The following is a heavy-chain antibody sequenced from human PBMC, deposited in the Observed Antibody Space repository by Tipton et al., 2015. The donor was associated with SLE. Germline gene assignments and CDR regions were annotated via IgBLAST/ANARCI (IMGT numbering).Heavy chain of an antibody. CDR1: GGSITTYY. D-gene: IGHD3-10*01. V-gene: IGHV4-59*08. Sequence: TLSLTCSVSGGSITTYYWSWIRQPPGKGLEWIGYIYYSGSTNYNPSLKSRVSISVDRSKNQFSLKLSSVTAADTAVYFCARQRLRLLSPLDAWGQGTTVIVSS. J-gene: IGHJ6*02. CDR3: ARQRLRLLSPLDA. CDR2: IYYSGST.